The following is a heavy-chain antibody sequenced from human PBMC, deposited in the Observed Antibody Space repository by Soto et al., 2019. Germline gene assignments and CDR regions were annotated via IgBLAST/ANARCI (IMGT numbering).Heavy chain of an antibody. J-gene: IGHJ5*02. V-gene: IGHV4-31*03. CDR3: ARDRTPSWFDP. Sequence: SDTLSLTCTVSGGSISSGGYYWSWIRQHPGKGLEWIGYIYYSGSTYYNPSLKSRVTISVDTSKNQFSLNLSSVTAADTAVYYCARDRTPSWFDPWGQGTLVTVSS. CDR1: GGSISSGGYY. CDR2: IYYSGST.